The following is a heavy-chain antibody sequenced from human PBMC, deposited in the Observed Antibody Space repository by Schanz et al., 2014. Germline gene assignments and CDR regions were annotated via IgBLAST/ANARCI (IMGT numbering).Heavy chain of an antibody. Sequence: EVQLLESGGGVVQPGRSLRLSCAASGFTFSTFAMHWVRQAPGKGLEWVSGITGASDHIDYAESVKGRFTISRDNSKNTLYLQMDSLRAEDTAVYFCAKKVPAYNPFDSWGQGTLVTVSS. CDR2: ITGASDHI. J-gene: IGHJ4*02. CDR1: GFTFSTFA. V-gene: IGHV3-23*01. D-gene: IGHD1-1*01. CDR3: AKKVPAYNPFDS.